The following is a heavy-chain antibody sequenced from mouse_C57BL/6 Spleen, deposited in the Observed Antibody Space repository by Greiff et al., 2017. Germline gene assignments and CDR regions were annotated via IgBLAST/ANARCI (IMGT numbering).Heavy chain of an antibody. D-gene: IGHD1-1*01. CDR1: GFTFSSYA. CDR2: ISDGGSYT. V-gene: IGHV5-4*01. J-gene: IGHJ2*01. Sequence: EVQLVESGGGLVKPGGSLKLSCAASGFTFSSYAMSWVRQTPEKRLEWVATISDGGSYTYYPDNVKGRFTISRDNAKNNLYLQMRHMKSEATAMYYCAREIYYYGSSYFDYWGQGTTLTVSS. CDR3: AREIYYYGSSYFDY.